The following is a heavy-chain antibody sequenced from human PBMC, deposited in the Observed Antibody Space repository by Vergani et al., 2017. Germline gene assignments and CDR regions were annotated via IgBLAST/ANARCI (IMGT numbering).Heavy chain of an antibody. Sequence: QVQLQELCPGLVKPSETLSLTCSVSGGPIRRYYWSLIPQPPGKGLGWIGYISYSGSTNYNPSLKSRVTISVDTSKNQFSLKLRSVTAADTAVYYCARSGYSGYDATFDYWGQGTLVTVSS. V-gene: IGHV4-59*01. CDR3: ARSGYSGYDATFDY. CDR1: GGPIRRYY. CDR2: ISYSGST. J-gene: IGHJ4*02. D-gene: IGHD5-12*01.